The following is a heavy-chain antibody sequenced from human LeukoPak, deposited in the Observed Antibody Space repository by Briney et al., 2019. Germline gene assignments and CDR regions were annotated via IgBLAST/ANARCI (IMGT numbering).Heavy chain of an antibody. CDR3: ARETRYYVSDY. CDR2: INSDGSST. CDR1: GFTFSSYW. Sequence: GSLKLSCAASGFTFSSYWMHWVRQAPGKGLVWVSRINSDGSSTSYAGSVKGRFTISRDNAKNTLYLQMNSLRAEDTAVYYCARETRYYVSDYWGQGTLVTVSS. J-gene: IGHJ4*02. D-gene: IGHD3-10*02. V-gene: IGHV3-74*01.